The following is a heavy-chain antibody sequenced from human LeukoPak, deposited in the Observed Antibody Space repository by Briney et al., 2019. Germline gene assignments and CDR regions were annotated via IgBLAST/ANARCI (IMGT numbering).Heavy chain of an antibody. CDR1: GYTFTGYY. CDR3: AREASPGVMIVDY. D-gene: IGHD3-22*01. Sequence: ASVKVSCKASGYTFTGYYMHWVRQAPGQGLEWMGWINPNSGGTNYAQKFQGRVTMTRDTSISTAYMERSRLRSDDTAVYYCAREASPGVMIVDYWGQGTLVTVSS. V-gene: IGHV1-2*02. CDR2: INPNSGGT. J-gene: IGHJ4*02.